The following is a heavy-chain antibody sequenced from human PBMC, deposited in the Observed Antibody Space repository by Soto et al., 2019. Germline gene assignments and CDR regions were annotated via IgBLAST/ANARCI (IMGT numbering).Heavy chain of an antibody. Sequence: QLQLQESGSGLVKPSQTLSLTCAVSGGSISSGGYSWSWIRQPPGKGLEWIGYIYHSGSTYYNPSLKSRVTISVDRSKNQFSQKLSSVTAADTAVYYCARAHGSGWGAFDIWGQGTMVTVSS. CDR3: ARAHGSGWGAFDI. V-gene: IGHV4-30-2*01. CDR2: IYHSGST. J-gene: IGHJ3*02. CDR1: GGSISSGGYS. D-gene: IGHD3-10*01.